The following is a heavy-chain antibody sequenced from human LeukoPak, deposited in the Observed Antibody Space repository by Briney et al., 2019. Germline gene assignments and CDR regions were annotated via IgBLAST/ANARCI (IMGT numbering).Heavy chain of an antibody. CDR3: GRDYEERTTDY. Sequence: PGGSLRLSYAASGFTFSTYSMNWVRQAPGKGLEWVSYISSSSSIINYAESVRGRFTISRDNAKNLLNLQMNSLRAEDTAVYYCGRDYEERTTDYWGQGTLVTVSS. CDR1: GFTFSTYS. D-gene: IGHD3-16*01. V-gene: IGHV3-48*04. CDR2: ISSSSSII. J-gene: IGHJ4*02.